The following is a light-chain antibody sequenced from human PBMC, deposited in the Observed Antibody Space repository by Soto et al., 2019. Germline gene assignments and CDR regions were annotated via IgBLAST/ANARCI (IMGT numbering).Light chain of an antibody. V-gene: IGLV1-40*01. CDR3: QSHDSSLSVHVV. Sequence: QPVLTQPPSVSGAPGQRVTISCTGSSSNIGAGYDVHWYQQFPGAAPKLLIYGNNNRPSGVPDRFSGSKSGTSASLAITGLQAEDEADYYCQSHDSSLSVHVVFGGGTKLTVL. CDR1: SSNIGAGYD. CDR2: GNN. J-gene: IGLJ2*01.